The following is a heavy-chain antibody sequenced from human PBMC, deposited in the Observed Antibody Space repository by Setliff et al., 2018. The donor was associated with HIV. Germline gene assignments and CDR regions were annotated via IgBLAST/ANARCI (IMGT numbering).Heavy chain of an antibody. CDR2: ISGSGGST. CDR1: GFTFSSYA. Sequence: GGSLRLSCAASGFTFSSYAMSWVRQAPGKGLEWVSAISGSGGSTYYADSVKGRFTISRDNSKNTLYLQMNSLRAEDTAVYYCAKGLRGYSYAYYFDYWGQGTLVTVSS. J-gene: IGHJ4*02. V-gene: IGHV3-23*01. D-gene: IGHD5-18*01. CDR3: AKGLRGYSYAYYFDY.